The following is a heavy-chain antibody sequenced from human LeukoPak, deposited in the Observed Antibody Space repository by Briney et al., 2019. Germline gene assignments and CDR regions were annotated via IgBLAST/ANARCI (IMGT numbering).Heavy chain of an antibody. J-gene: IGHJ5*02. Sequence: GGSLRLSCAASGFTFSTYWMHWIRQAPGKGLEWVANIKPDGGEKYYVGSVKGRFTISRDNAKSSLNLQMNSLRAEDTAVYYCARSPDVVETWFDLWGQGTLVTVSS. CDR2: IKPDGGEK. V-gene: IGHV3-7*05. D-gene: IGHD2-21*01. CDR3: ARSPDVVETWFDL. CDR1: GFTFSTYW.